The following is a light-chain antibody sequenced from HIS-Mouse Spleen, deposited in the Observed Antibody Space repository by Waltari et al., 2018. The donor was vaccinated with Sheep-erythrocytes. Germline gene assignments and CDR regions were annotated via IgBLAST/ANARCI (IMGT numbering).Light chain of an antibody. Sequence: QSVLTQPPSVSGAPGQRVTISCTGSSSNIGAGYDVHWYQQLPGTAPKLLSYGNRHRPSGVPDRFSGSKSGTSASLAITVLQAEDEADYYCQSYDSSLSGVVFGGGTKLTVL. CDR1: SSNIGAGYD. CDR3: QSYDSSLSGVV. V-gene: IGLV1-40*01. J-gene: IGLJ2*01. CDR2: GNR.